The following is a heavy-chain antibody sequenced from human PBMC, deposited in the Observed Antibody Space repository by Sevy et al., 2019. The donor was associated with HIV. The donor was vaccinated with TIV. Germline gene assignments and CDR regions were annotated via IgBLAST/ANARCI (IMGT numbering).Heavy chain of an antibody. CDR3: ARHCTGSSCSHAFDI. Sequence: SETLYLTCAVYGGSFSGYYRSWIRQPPGKGLEWIGEINHSGGTNYNPSLKSRVTISVDTSKNQFSLKLNSVTAADTAVYYCARHCTGSSCSHAFDIWGQGTMVTVSS. J-gene: IGHJ3*02. D-gene: IGHD2-15*01. CDR1: GGSFSGYY. V-gene: IGHV4-34*01. CDR2: INHSGGT.